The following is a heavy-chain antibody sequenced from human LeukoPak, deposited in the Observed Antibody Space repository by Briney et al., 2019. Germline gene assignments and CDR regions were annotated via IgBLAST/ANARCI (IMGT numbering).Heavy chain of an antibody. D-gene: IGHD2-15*01. CDR3: AGGYCSGGSCYDYFDY. CDR1: GFTFSSYS. V-gene: IGHV3-21*01. CDR2: ISSSSTYI. J-gene: IGHJ4*02. Sequence: PGGSLRLSCAASGFTFSSYSMNWVRQAPGKGLEWVSSISSSSTYIYHADSVKGRFTISRDNAKNSLYLQMNSLRAEDTAVYYCAGGYCSGGSCYDYFDYWGQGTLVTVSS.